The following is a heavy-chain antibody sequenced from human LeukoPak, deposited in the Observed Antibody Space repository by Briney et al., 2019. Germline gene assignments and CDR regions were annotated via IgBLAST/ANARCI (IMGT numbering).Heavy chain of an antibody. D-gene: IGHD2-15*01. Sequence: GGSLRLSCAASGFTFSGYSMNWVRQAPGKGLEWVSSISSSSDYIYYADSMKGRFTISRDNAKNSLYLQMNSLRAEDTAVYYCANTYCSGGSCYWAFDYWGQGTLVTVSS. CDR2: ISSSSDYI. CDR3: ANTYCSGGSCYWAFDY. J-gene: IGHJ4*02. V-gene: IGHV3-21*01. CDR1: GFTFSGYS.